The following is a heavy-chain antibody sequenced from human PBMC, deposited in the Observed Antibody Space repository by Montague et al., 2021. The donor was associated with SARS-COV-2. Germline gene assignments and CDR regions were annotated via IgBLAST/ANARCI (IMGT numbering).Heavy chain of an antibody. CDR1: GFTFSRYA. Sequence: SRRLSLAASGFTFSRYAMTWVRQAPGKGLEWVSLISGIGGHTYYADSVKGRFTISRDNSKNTLYLQMNGLRAEDTAVYYCAKVSIPSENEQPLFQHWGQGTLVTVSS. V-gene: IGHV3-23*01. D-gene: IGHD1/OR15-1a*01. CDR2: ISGIGGHT. J-gene: IGHJ1*01. CDR3: AKVSIPSENEQPLFQH.